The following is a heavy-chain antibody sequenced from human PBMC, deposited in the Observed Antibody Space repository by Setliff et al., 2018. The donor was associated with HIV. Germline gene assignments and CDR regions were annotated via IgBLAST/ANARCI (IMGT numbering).Heavy chain of an antibody. D-gene: IGHD6-13*01. Sequence: TLSLTCAVYGGSFSDYYWSWIRQPPGKGLEWIGEINHSGSTNYNPSLQSRVTISIDMSKNHFSLNLKSVTAADTAIYYCARGLTAPAAAGSWGQGMLVTVSS. CDR1: GGSFSDYY. V-gene: IGHV4-34*01. CDR3: ARGLTAPAAAGS. J-gene: IGHJ5*02. CDR2: INHSGST.